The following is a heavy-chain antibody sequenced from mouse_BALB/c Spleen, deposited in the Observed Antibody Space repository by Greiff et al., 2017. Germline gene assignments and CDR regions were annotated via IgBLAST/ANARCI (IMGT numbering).Heavy chain of an antibody. Sequence: DVKLVESGGGLVQPGGSRKLSCAASGFTFSSFGMHWVRQAPEKGLEWVAYISSGSSTIYYADTVKGRFTISRDNPKNTLFLQMTSLRSEDTAMYYCARLAAGGNYFDYWGQGTTLTVSS. CDR3: ARLAAGGNYFDY. CDR2: ISSGSSTI. V-gene: IGHV5-17*02. J-gene: IGHJ2*01. CDR1: GFTFSSFG. D-gene: IGHD1-1*01.